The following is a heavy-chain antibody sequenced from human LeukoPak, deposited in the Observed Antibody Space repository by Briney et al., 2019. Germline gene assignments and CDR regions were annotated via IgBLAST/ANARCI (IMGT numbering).Heavy chain of an antibody. CDR3: AKDTSIGRYCTNGVCSPFDY. Sequence: PGGSLRLSCAASGFTFSSYAMSWVRQAPGKGLEWVSGIGDSGGGTYYADSVKGRFTTSRDNPKNTLYLQMNSLRADDTAVYYCAKDTSIGRYCTNGVCSPFDYWGQGTLVTVSS. V-gene: IGHV3-23*01. D-gene: IGHD2-8*01. CDR1: GFTFSSYA. CDR2: IGDSGGGT. J-gene: IGHJ4*02.